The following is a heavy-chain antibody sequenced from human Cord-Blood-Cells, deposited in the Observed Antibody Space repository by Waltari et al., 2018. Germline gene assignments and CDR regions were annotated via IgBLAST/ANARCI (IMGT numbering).Heavy chain of an antibody. V-gene: IGHV4-34*01. CDR3: ARGRRSNWGSGGYDY. CDR1: GGSFSGCY. Sequence: QVQLQQWGAGLLKPSETLSLTSAVYGGSFSGCYWSWFRQSPGKGLEWIGEINHSGSTNYNPSLKSRVTISVDTSKNQFSLKLSSVTAADTAVYYCARGRRSNWGSGGYDYWGQGTLVTVSS. D-gene: IGHD7-27*01. J-gene: IGHJ4*02. CDR2: INHSGST.